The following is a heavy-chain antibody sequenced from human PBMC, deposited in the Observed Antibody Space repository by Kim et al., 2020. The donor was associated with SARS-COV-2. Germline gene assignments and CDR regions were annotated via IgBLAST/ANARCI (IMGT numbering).Heavy chain of an antibody. Sequence: ASVKVSCKTAGYMFTSHYIHWVRQAPGQGLEWMGWINPDTDKTHYAQRFQGRVTVTGDTSISTAYMELSSLKSDDTAVYYCARSNGWSHFDNWGQRVPVSASS. CDR3: ARSNGWSHFDN. J-gene: IGHJ4*02. D-gene: IGHD6-19*01. CDR2: INPDTDKT. V-gene: IGHV1-2*02. CDR1: GYMFTSHY.